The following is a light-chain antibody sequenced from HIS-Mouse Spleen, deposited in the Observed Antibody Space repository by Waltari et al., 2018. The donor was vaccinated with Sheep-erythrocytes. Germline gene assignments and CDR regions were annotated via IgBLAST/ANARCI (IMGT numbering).Light chain of an antibody. CDR1: SRDVGSYNL. Sequence: QSALPQPPPVSGSPGQSITISCTGTSRDVGSYNLVSCYQQHPGKAPKLMLYEVSTRPSVVSNRFSGSKSGNTASLTISGLQAEDEADYCCSSYTSSSTQVFGGGTKLTVL. CDR3: SSYTSSSTQV. CDR2: EVS. V-gene: IGLV2-14*02. J-gene: IGLJ2*01.